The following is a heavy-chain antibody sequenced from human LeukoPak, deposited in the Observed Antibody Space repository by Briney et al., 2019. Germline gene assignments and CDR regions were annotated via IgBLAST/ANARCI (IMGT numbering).Heavy chain of an antibody. CDR3: ASAPSRYEQKLVPDGMDV. J-gene: IGHJ6*01. V-gene: IGHV3-30-3*01. Sequence: PGGSLRLSCAASGFTFSSYAMHWVRQAPGKGLEWVAVISYDGSNKYYADSVKGRFTISRDNSKNTLYLQMNSLRAEDTAVYYCASAPSRYEQKLVPDGMDVWGQGTTVTVSS. D-gene: IGHD6-13*01. CDR2: ISYDGSNK. CDR1: GFTFSSYA.